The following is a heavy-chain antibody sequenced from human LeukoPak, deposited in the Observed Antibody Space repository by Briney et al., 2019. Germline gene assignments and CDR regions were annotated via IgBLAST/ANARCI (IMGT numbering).Heavy chain of an antibody. CDR2: TYYRSKWYN. J-gene: IGHJ4*02. CDR3: AREGASYSSGWYYFDY. CDR1: GDSVSSNSAA. D-gene: IGHD6-19*01. V-gene: IGHV6-1*01. Sequence: SQTLSLTCAISGDSVSSNSAAWNWIRQSPSRGLEWLGRTYYRSKWYNDYAVPVKSRITINPDTSKNQFSLQLNSVTPEDTAVYYCAREGASYSSGWYYFDYWGQGTLVTVSS.